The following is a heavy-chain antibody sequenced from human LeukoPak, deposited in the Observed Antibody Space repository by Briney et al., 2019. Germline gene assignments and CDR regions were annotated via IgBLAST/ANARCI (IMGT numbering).Heavy chain of an antibody. CDR1: GFTFSSYA. CDR3: ARDCGSDCSQAFDI. CDR2: IFGSGGTT. J-gene: IGHJ3*02. V-gene: IGHV3-23*01. Sequence: GGSLRLSCAASGFTFSSYAMSWVRQAPGKGLEWVSGIFGSGGTTYYADSVKGRFTLSRDNSKNTLYLQVKSLRAEDTAVYYCARDCGSDCSQAFDIWGQGTMVTVSS. D-gene: IGHD2-21*02.